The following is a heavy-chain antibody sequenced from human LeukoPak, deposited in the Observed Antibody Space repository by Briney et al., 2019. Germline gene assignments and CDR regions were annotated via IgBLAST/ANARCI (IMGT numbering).Heavy chain of an antibody. V-gene: IGHV1-46*01. CDR1: GYTFTSYY. D-gene: IGHD6-6*01. J-gene: IGHJ4*02. CDR3: ARGPRALYSSSSGDYFDY. Sequence: ASVKVSCKASGYTFTSYYMHWVRQAPGQGLEWMGIINPSGGSTSYAQKFQGRVIMTRDTSTSTVYMELSSLRSEDTAVYYCARGPRALYSSSSGDYFDYWGQGTLVTVSS. CDR2: INPSGGST.